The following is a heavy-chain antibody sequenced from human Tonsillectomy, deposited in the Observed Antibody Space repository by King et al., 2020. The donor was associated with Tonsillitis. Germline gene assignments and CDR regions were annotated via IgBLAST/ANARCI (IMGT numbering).Heavy chain of an antibody. D-gene: IGHD2-15*01. CDR2: IYSNDEK. CDR3: AHSEGPIDFDY. V-gene: IGHV2-5*01. J-gene: IGHJ4*02. CDR1: GFSLTIREVG. Sequence: ITLKESGPTLVKPTQTLTLTCTFSGFSLTIREVGVGWIRQPPGKALEWLAVIYSNDEKRYSPSLKRRLTIPKDTSKNQVVLTMTNMDPVDTATYYCAHSEGPIDFDYWGQGSLVTVSS.